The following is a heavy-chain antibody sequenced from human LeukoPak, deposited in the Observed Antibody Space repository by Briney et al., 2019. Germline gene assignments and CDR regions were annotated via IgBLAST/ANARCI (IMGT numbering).Heavy chain of an antibody. J-gene: IGHJ2*01. CDR2: ISHSGSP. V-gene: IGHV4-38-2*02. CDR1: GYSISSGYY. D-gene: IGHD2-21*02. Sequence: PSETLSLTCTVSGYSISSGYYWGWIRQPPGKGLEWIGSISHSGSPYYNPSLKSRVTISVHTSKNQFSLKLSSVTAADTAVYYCARDPVLPATSMQFDWYFDLWGRGTLVTVSS. CDR3: ARDPVLPATSMQFDWYFDL.